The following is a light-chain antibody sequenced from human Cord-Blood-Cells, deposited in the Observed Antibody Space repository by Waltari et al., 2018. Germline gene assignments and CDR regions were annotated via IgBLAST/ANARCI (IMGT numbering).Light chain of an antibody. CDR1: RRDVGGYNY. Sequence: QSAPTQTASVSGSPGQSLTLPCPGTRRDVGGYNYVSWYQEHPGKAPKLRIYDVSNRPSGVSNRFSGSKSGNTASLTSSGLQAEDEADYYCSSYTSSSTWVFGGGTKLTVL. V-gene: IGLV2-14*01. CDR3: SSYTSSSTWV. J-gene: IGLJ3*02. CDR2: DVS.